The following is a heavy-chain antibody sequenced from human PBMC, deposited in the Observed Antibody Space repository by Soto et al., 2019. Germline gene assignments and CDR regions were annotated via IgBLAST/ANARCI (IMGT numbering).Heavy chain of an antibody. D-gene: IGHD2-15*01. CDR1: VGTFSSYT. J-gene: IGHJ6*02. CDR3: ARGWQLETYYYYYGRDV. V-gene: IGHV1-69*02. Sequence: QVQLVQSGAEVKKPGSSVKVSCKASVGTFSSYTISWVRQAPGQGLEWMGRIIPILGIANYAQKFQGRVTIPADKSTSKAYMELSSLRSEDTAVYYCARGWQLETYYYYYGRDVWGQGTTVTVS. CDR2: IIPILGIA.